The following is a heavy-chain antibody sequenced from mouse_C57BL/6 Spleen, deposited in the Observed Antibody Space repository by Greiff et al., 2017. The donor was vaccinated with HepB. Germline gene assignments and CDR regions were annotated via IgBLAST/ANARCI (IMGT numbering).Heavy chain of an antibody. J-gene: IGHJ4*01. CDR1: GFTFSDAW. Sequence: EVMLVESGGGLVQPGGSMKLSCAASGFTFSDAWMDWVRQSPEKGLEWVAEIRNKANNHATYYAESVKGRFTISRDDSKSSVYLQMNSLRAEDTGIYYCTRTLYSNYAMDYWGQGTSVTVSS. CDR3: TRTLYSNYAMDY. CDR2: IRNKANNHAT. D-gene: IGHD2-5*01. V-gene: IGHV6-6*01.